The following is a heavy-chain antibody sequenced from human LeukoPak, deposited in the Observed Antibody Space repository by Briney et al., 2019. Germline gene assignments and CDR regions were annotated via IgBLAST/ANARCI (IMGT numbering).Heavy chain of an antibody. V-gene: IGHV3-21*01. Sequence: GGSLRLSCAASGFTFDDSAMHWVRQAPGKGLEWVSSISSSSSYIYYADSVKGRFTISRDNAKNSLYLQMNSLRAEDTAVYYCARSYGDQIFDYWGQGTLVTVSS. CDR3: ARSYGDQIFDY. J-gene: IGHJ4*02. D-gene: IGHD4-17*01. CDR2: ISSSSSYI. CDR1: GFTFDDSA.